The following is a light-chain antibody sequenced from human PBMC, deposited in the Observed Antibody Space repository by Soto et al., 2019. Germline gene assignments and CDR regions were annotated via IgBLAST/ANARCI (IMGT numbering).Light chain of an antibody. CDR2: DAS. CDR1: QDISNS. J-gene: IGKJ2*01. V-gene: IGKV1-33*01. Sequence: DIQMTQSPSSLSASVGDRVTITYQASQDISNSLNWFQQKPGKAPKLLIYDASTLETGVPSRFSGSGSGTDFTFTIRSLQPEDLATYYCQQYDDFPHTFGQGTKLEIK. CDR3: QQYDDFPHT.